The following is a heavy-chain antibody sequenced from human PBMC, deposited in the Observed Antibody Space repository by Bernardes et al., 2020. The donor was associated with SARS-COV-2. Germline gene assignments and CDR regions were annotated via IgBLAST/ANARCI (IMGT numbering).Heavy chain of an antibody. V-gene: IGHV4-59*01. D-gene: IGHD4-17*01. CDR1: GGSISSYY. Sequence: SETLSLTCTVSGGSISSYYWSWIRQPPGKGLEWIGYIYYSGSTNYNPSLKSRVTISVDTSKNQFSLKLSSVTAADTAVYYCARVGGDTVTEATWWGPPVYYYYGMDVWGQGTTVTVSS. J-gene: IGHJ6*02. CDR2: IYYSGST. CDR3: ARVGGDTVTEATWWGPPVYYYYGMDV.